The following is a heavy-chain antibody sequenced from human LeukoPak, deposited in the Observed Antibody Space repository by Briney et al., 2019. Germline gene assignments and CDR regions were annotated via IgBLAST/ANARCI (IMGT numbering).Heavy chain of an antibody. CDR3: AKEGGAKLLWFGETYFDY. J-gene: IGHJ4*02. CDR1: GFTFSSYG. V-gene: IGHV3-30*02. CDR2: IRYDGSNK. Sequence: PGGSLRLSCAASGFTFSSYGMHWVRQAPGKGLEWVAFIRYDGSNKYYADSVKGRFTISRDNSKNTLYLQMNRLRAEDTAVYYCAKEGGAKLLWFGETYFDYWGQGTLVTVSS. D-gene: IGHD3-10*01.